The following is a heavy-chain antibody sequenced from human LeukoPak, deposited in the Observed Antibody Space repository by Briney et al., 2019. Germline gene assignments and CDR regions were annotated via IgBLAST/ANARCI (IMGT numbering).Heavy chain of an antibody. J-gene: IGHJ6*02. CDR1: GFTFSSYW. CDR3: AREDPPYGMDV. CDR2: INSDGSST. Sequence: PGGSLRLSCAASGFTFSSYWMHWVRQAPGKGLVWVSRINSDGSSTSYADSVKGRLTISRDNAKNTLYLQMNSLRAEDTAVYYCAREDPPYGMDVWGQGTTVTVSS. V-gene: IGHV3-74*01.